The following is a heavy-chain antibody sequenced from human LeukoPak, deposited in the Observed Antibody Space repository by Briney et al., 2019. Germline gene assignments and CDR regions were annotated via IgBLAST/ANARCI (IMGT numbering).Heavy chain of an antibody. CDR1: GFTFSSYA. Sequence: SGGSLRLSCAASGFTFSSYAMNWVRQAPGKGLEWVSAISGSGGSTYYADSVKGRFTISRDNSKNTLYLQMSSLRAEDTAVYYCARGATYYFASGSPYYGMDVWGQGTTVTVSS. V-gene: IGHV3-23*01. CDR3: ARGATYYFASGSPYYGMDV. J-gene: IGHJ6*02. CDR2: ISGSGGST. D-gene: IGHD3-10*01.